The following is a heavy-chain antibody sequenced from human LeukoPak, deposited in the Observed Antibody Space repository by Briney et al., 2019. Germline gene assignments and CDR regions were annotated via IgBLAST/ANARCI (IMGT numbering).Heavy chain of an antibody. CDR3: ARPMGMASVGV. CDR2: INPSGGST. D-gene: IGHD5-24*01. V-gene: IGHV1-46*01. CDR1: GYTFTSYY. J-gene: IGHJ4*02. Sequence: ASVKVSCKASGYTFTSYYMHWVRQAPGQGLEWMGIINPSGGSTSYAQKFQGRVTMTRGMSTSTVYMELSSLRSEDTAVYYCARPMGMASVGVWGQGTLVTVSS.